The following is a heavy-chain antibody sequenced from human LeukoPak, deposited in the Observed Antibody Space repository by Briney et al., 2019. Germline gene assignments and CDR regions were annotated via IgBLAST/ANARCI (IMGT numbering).Heavy chain of an antibody. V-gene: IGHV4-38-2*02. CDR3: ARGYYDFWSGYGTWFDP. J-gene: IGHJ5*02. D-gene: IGHD3-3*01. Sequence: PSETLSLTCTVSGYSISSGYYWCWSRQPPGKGLEWIGIIYHSGSTNYNPALKSRVTISVDTSKNQFSLKLSSVTAADTAVYYCARGYYDFWSGYGTWFDPWGQGTLVTVSS. CDR1: GYSISSGYY. CDR2: IYHSGST.